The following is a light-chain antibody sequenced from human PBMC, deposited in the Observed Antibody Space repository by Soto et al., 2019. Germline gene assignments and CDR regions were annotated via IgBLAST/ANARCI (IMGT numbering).Light chain of an antibody. CDR2: WAS. CDR3: QQYYTTDTWT. V-gene: IGKV4-1*01. CDR1: QSVLYNSNNKNY. Sequence: DIVMTQSPASLAVSLGERATINCKSSQSVLYNSNNKNYLAWYQHKPGQPPKLLIYWASTREFGVPDRFSGSGSGTDFTLTISSLQAEDVAVYYCQQYYTTDTWTFGQGTKV. J-gene: IGKJ1*01.